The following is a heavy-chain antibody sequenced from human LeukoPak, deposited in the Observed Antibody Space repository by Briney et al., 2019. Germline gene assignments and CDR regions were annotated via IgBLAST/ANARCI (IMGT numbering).Heavy chain of an antibody. Sequence: SETLSLTCTVSGGSISSGGHFWNWVRQPPGKGLEWIGYMYESGSTSYNPSLKSRVTVSGDRSKNQFSVKLTSVTVADTAVYYCARCHGDYFDYWGQGTLVTVSS. CDR2: MYESGST. J-gene: IGHJ4*02. D-gene: IGHD3-10*01. CDR1: GGSISSGGHF. V-gene: IGHV4-30-2*01. CDR3: ARCHGDYFDY.